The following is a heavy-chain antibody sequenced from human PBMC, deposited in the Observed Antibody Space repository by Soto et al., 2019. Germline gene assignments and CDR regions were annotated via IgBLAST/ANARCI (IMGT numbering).Heavy chain of an antibody. D-gene: IGHD1-26*01. J-gene: IGHJ5*02. CDR1: GFTFSSYG. Sequence: GGSLRLSCAASGFTFSSYGMHWVRQAPGKGLEWVAVISYDGSNKYYADSVKGRFTISRDNSKNTLYLQMNSLRAEDTAVYYCAKDLPSGATTAYNWFDPWGQGTLVTVSS. CDR2: ISYDGSNK. V-gene: IGHV3-30*18. CDR3: AKDLPSGATTAYNWFDP.